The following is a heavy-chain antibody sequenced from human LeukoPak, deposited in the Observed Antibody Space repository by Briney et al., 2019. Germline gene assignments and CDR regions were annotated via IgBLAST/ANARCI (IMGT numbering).Heavy chain of an antibody. D-gene: IGHD5-12*01. CDR2: INAGNGNT. CDR1: GYTFTSYA. CDR3: ARVLSAYSGYDPFDY. V-gene: IGHV1-3*01. J-gene: IGHJ4*02. Sequence: ASVKVSCKASGYTFTSYAMHWVRQAPGQRLEWMGWINAGNGNTKYSQKFQGRVTITRDTSASTAYMELSSLRSEDTAVYYCARVLSAYSGYDPFDYWGQGTLVAVSS.